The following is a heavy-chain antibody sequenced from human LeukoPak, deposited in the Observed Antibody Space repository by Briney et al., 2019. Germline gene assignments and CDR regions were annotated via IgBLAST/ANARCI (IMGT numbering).Heavy chain of an antibody. CDR3: AIGLYGSGVVFDY. CDR2: IIPICGTA. J-gene: IGHJ4*02. CDR1: GGTFSSYA. V-gene: IGHV1-69*13. Sequence: GASVKVSCKASGGTFSSYAISWVRQAPGQGLEWMGGIIPICGTANYAQKFQGRVTITADESTSTAYMELSSLRSEDTAVYYCAIGLYGSGVVFDYWGQGTLVTVSS. D-gene: IGHD3-10*01.